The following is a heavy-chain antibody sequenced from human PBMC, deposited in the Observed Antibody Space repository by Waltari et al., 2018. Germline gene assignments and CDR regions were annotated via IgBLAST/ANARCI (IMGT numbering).Heavy chain of an antibody. CDR3: AXXXXXXTFXXFDC. Sequence: YMGSRNYMSWVRQAPGKGLEWLSAIYSGGNTFYAASVKVRFNISIDNSKNTLYLQMNSLRVDDTAVYYCAXXXXXXTFXXFDCWGQGTVVTVSS. V-gene: IGHV3-53*01. D-gene: IGHD3-3*02. J-gene: IGHJ4*02. CDR2: IYSGGNT. CDR1: YMGSRNY.